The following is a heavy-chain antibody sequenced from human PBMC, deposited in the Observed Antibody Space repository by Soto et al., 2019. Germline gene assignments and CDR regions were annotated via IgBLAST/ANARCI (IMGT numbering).Heavy chain of an antibody. CDR3: ARTANSRSGWFGDFDF. V-gene: IGHV3-7*01. Sequence: EVQLVESGGGLVQPGGSLRLSCAASGFTFSSYWISWVRQAPGKGLEWVANIKQDGSEKYYVDSVKGRFTISRDNAKNSLYLQMNSLRAEDTAVYYCARTANSRSGWFGDFDFWGQGTLVTVSS. J-gene: IGHJ4*02. D-gene: IGHD6-19*01. CDR2: IKQDGSEK. CDR1: GFTFSSYW.